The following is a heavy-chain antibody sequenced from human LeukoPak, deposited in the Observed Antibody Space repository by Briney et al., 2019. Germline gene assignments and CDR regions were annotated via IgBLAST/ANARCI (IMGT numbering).Heavy chain of an antibody. Sequence: VGSLSLSCAASGFTVSSNYMSWVRQAPGEGLEWVSIIYSGNSTYYADSVKGRFTITRDNSKNPLYLKMNSLSAEDTAVYYCARGGSGYGYWGQGTLVTVSS. CDR3: ARGGSGYGY. CDR2: IYSGNST. V-gene: IGHV3-53*01. J-gene: IGHJ4*02. D-gene: IGHD5-12*01. CDR1: GFTVSSNY.